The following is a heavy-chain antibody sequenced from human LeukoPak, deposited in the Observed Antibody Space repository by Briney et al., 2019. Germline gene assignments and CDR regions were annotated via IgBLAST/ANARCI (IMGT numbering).Heavy chain of an antibody. CDR2: INWSGGST. J-gene: IGHJ4*02. CDR3: ARAPITSPFYFDY. CDR1: GFAFDKHG. Sequence: PGGSLRLSCTASGFAFDKHGMSWVRQAPGKGLEWVSGINWSGGSTGYADPLRGRFTISRDNAKNSLYLQMDSLRAEDTALYYCARAPITSPFYFDYWGQGTLVTVSS. V-gene: IGHV3-20*04. D-gene: IGHD2-2*01.